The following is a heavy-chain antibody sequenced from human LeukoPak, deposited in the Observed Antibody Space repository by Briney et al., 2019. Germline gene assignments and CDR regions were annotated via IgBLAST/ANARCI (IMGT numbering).Heavy chain of an antibody. CDR3: AKVAGYSDYDYFDS. J-gene: IGHJ4*02. Sequence: PGRSLRLSCAASGFTFDDCAMHWVRQAPGKGLEWVSGISWNSGSIGYADSVKGRFTISRDNAKNSLYLQMNSLRVEDTALYYCAKVAGYSDYDYFDSWGQGTLVTVSS. CDR1: GFTFDDCA. V-gene: IGHV3-9*01. CDR2: ISWNSGSI. D-gene: IGHD5-12*01.